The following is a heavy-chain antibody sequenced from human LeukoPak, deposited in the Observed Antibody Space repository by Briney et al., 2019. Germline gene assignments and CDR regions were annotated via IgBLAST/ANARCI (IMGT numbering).Heavy chain of an antibody. CDR2: MNPNSGNT. D-gene: IGHD5-12*01. CDR3: ARGVVATMDGDYFDY. V-gene: IGHV1-8*01. Sequence: ASVKVSCKASGYTFTSYDINWVRQATGQGLEWMGWMNPNSGNTGYAQKFQGRVTMTRNTSTSTVYMELSSLRSEDTAVYYCARGVVATMDGDYFDYWGQGTLVTVSS. J-gene: IGHJ4*02. CDR1: GYTFTSYD.